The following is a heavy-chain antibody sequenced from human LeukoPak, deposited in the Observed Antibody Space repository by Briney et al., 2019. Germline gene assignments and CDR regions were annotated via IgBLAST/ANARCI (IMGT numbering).Heavy chain of an antibody. CDR3: ARDGSPHYQRLAFDI. D-gene: IGHD1-26*01. J-gene: IGHJ3*02. CDR1: GGSISSSRYY. CDR2: IYYSGST. Sequence: EPSETLSLTCTVSGGSISSSRYYWGWIRQPPGKGLEWIGSIYYSGSTYYNPSLNNRVTISVDPSKNQFSLRLSSVTAADTAIYYCARDGSPHYQRLAFDIWGQGTMVTVSS. V-gene: IGHV4-39*07.